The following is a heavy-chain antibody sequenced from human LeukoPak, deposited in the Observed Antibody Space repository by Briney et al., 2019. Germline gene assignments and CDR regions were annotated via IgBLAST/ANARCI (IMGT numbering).Heavy chain of an antibody. V-gene: IGHV3-21*01. CDR1: GFTFSSYS. CDR2: ISSSSSYI. D-gene: IGHD3-10*01. Sequence: GGSLRLSCAASGFTFSSYSMNWVRQAPGKGLEWVSSISSSSSYIYYADSVKGRFTISRDNAKNSLYLQMNSLRAEDTAVYYCARDGRGSFGEFQYYYYYMDVWGKGTTVTVSS. CDR3: ARDGRGSFGEFQYYYYYMDV. J-gene: IGHJ6*03.